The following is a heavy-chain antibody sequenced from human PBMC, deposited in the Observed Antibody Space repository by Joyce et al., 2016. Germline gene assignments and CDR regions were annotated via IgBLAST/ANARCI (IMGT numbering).Heavy chain of an antibody. CDR2: ISDTSYYI. CDR3: ARGGISYYYAMDV. V-gene: IGHV3-21*01. CDR1: GSTFSTSS. Sequence: QLVESGGGVVKPGGSLRLSCEASGSTFSTSSMSWFRQAPGEGLEVVAAISDTSYYIVPAETGRGRFTVARDNAKKTLYLQMNSLRAEDSAVFYCARGGISYYYAMDVWGQGTTVTVSS. D-gene: IGHD3-16*01. J-gene: IGHJ6*02.